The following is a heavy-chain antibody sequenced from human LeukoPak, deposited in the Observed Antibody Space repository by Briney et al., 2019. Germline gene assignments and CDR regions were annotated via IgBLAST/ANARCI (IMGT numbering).Heavy chain of an antibody. V-gene: IGHV3-33*01. J-gene: IGHJ3*02. CDR1: GFTFGSYG. D-gene: IGHD4-17*01. Sequence: GGSLRLSCAASGFTFGSYGMHWVRQAPGKGLEWVAVIWYDGSNKYYADSVKGRFTISRDNSKNALYLQMNSLRAEDTAVYYCARDGRRSTVLDAFDIWGQGTMVTVSS. CDR2: IWYDGSNK. CDR3: ARDGRRSTVLDAFDI.